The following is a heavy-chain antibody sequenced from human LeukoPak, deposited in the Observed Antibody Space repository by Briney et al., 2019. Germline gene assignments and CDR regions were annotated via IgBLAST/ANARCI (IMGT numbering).Heavy chain of an antibody. Sequence: SVKVSCKASGGTFGSYAITWVRQAPGHGLEWMGGIIPIYGSPNYPQKFQDRVTITADASTSTVYMELSSLRFDDTAFYYCAKTVGEMVRGVPYYYYYMDVWGEGTTITVSS. V-gene: IGHV1-69*01. J-gene: IGHJ6*03. CDR3: AKTVGEMVRGVPYYYYYMDV. CDR1: GGTFGSYA. CDR2: IIPIYGSP. D-gene: IGHD3-10*01.